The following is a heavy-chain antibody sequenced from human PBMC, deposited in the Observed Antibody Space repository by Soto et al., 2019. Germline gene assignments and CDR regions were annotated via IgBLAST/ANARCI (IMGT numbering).Heavy chain of an antibody. Sequence: WCLGLGCAVSGVTFNSYAVGWVRQAPGKELEWVSAISSSGDSTWYAGSVKGRFTISRDNSKNTLYLQMNSLRAEDTVVYFCAKKGTLSGTGYFDYWGQGTLVTVSS. D-gene: IGHD6-13*01. V-gene: IGHV3-23*01. CDR3: AKKGTLSGTGYFDY. J-gene: IGHJ4*02. CDR1: GVTFNSYA. CDR2: ISSSGDST.